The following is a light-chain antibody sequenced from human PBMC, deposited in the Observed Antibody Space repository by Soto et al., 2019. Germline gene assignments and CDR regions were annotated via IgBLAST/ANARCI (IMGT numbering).Light chain of an antibody. CDR3: SAFAGYNTYVV. J-gene: IGLJ2*01. CDR1: STDVGGYNY. CDR2: EVT. Sequence: QSALTQPPSASGSPGQSVTISCTGTSTDVGGYNYVSWYQQHPANVPKLIIYEVTQRPSGVPDRFSASKSGNTASLTVSGLQTEDEADYYCSAFAGYNTYVVFGGGTKLTVL. V-gene: IGLV2-8*01.